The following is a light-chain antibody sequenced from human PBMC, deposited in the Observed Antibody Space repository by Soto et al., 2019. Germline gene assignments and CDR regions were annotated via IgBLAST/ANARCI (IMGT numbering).Light chain of an antibody. J-gene: IGKJ1*01. Sequence: IVLTQSPGTLSFSPGERATLYCRASQSVSSSFLAWYQQKPGQAPSLLIYGASNRATGIPDRFSGSGSGTDFTLSISRVEPEDFAVYYCQQYGTSPWTFGQGTKVDIK. CDR2: GAS. V-gene: IGKV3-20*01. CDR3: QQYGTSPWT. CDR1: QSVSSSF.